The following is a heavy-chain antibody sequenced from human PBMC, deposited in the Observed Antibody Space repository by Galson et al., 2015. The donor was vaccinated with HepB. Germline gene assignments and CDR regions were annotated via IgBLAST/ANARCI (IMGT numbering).Heavy chain of an antibody. CDR3: ARDTTIWGPYYMDV. J-gene: IGHJ6*03. CDR2: ISSNGGST. Sequence: SLRLSCAASGFTFSSYAMHWVRQAPGKGLEYVSAISSNGGSTYYANSVKGRFTISRDNSKNTLYLQMGSLRAEDMAVYYCARDTTIWGPYYMDVWGKGTTVTVSS. V-gene: IGHV3-64*01. CDR1: GFTFSSYA. D-gene: IGHD7-27*01.